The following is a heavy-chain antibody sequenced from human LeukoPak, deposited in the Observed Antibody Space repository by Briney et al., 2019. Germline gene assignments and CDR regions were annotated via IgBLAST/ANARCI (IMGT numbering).Heavy chain of an antibody. J-gene: IGHJ4*02. V-gene: IGHV3-7*01. CDR2: IKQDGREK. Sequence: GGSLRLSCAASGFTFSSYWMSWVRQAPGKGLEWVANIKQDGREKYYVDSVKGRFTISRDNAKNSLYLQMYSLRAEDTAVYYCARDGVKGVSVFDYWGQGTLVTVSS. CDR3: ARDGVKGVSVFDY. D-gene: IGHD2-8*01. CDR1: GFTFSSYW.